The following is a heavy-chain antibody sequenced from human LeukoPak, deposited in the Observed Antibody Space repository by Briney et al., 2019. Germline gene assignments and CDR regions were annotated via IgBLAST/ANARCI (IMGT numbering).Heavy chain of an antibody. D-gene: IGHD6-13*01. Sequence: PSETLSLTCTVSGGSISSGGYYWSWIRQHPGKGLEWIGYIYYSGSTYYNPSLKSRVTISVDTSKNQFSLKLSSVTAADTAVYYCARGRLAAAVRYYGMDVWGQGTTVTVSS. CDR1: GGSISSGGYY. J-gene: IGHJ6*02. V-gene: IGHV4-31*03. CDR3: ARGRLAAAVRYYGMDV. CDR2: IYYSGST.